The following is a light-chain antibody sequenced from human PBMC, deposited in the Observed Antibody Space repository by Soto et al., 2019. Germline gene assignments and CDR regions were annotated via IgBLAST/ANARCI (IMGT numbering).Light chain of an antibody. Sequence: NFMLTQPHSVSESPGKTVTISCTRTSGSIARNYVQWFQQRPGSAPTTIIYEDDRRPSGVPDRFSGSIDRSSNSASLSISGLQTEDEADYYCQSFDNNNVVFGGGTKLTVL. V-gene: IGLV6-57*04. J-gene: IGLJ2*01. CDR2: EDD. CDR1: SGSIARNY. CDR3: QSFDNNNVV.